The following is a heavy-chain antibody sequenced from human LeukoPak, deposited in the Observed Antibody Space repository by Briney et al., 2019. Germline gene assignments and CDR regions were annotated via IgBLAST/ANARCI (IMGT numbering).Heavy chain of an antibody. CDR2: ISSSSSYI. CDR3: ARGGSSWRLFDY. Sequence: TGGSLRLSCAASGFTFSSYSMNWVRQAPGKGLEWVSSISSSSSYIYYADSVKGRFTISRDNAKNSLYLQMNSLRAEDTAVYYCARGGSSWRLFDYWGQGTLVTVSS. CDR1: GFTFSSYS. D-gene: IGHD6-13*01. V-gene: IGHV3-21*01. J-gene: IGHJ4*02.